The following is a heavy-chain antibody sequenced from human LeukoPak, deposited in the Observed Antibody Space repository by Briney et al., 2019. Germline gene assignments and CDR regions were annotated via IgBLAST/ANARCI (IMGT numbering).Heavy chain of an antibody. J-gene: IGHJ4*02. CDR1: GGSFSGYY. D-gene: IGHD6-13*01. CDR2: INHSGST. Sequence: SETLSLTCAVYGGSFSGYYWSWIRQPPGKGLEWIGEINHSGSTNYNPSLKSRVTISVDTSKNQFSLKLSSVTAADTAVYYCARGSSSWYFDYWGRGTLVTVS. V-gene: IGHV4-34*01. CDR3: ARGSSSWYFDY.